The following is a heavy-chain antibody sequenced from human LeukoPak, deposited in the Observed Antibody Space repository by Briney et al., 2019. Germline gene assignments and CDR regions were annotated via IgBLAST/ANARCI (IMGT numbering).Heavy chain of an antibody. CDR2: ISSSSSYI. CDR3: ARDLWDSSGYYQALSH. V-gene: IGHV3-21*01. J-gene: IGHJ4*02. CDR1: GFTFSSYS. Sequence: PGGSLRLSCAASGFTFSSYSMNWVRQAPGKGLEWVSSISSSSSYIYYADSVKGRFTISRDNSKNTLYLQMNSLRAEDTAVYYCARDLWDSSGYYQALSHWGQGTLVTVSS. D-gene: IGHD3-22*01.